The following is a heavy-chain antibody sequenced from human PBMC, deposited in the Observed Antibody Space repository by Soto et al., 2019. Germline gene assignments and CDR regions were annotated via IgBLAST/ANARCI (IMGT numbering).Heavy chain of an antibody. D-gene: IGHD2-21*02. CDR1: GFTFSNPW. J-gene: IGHJ4*02. CDR2: TLSKTDGGTI. V-gene: IGHV3-15*01. Sequence: GLSLRLSWATSGFTFSNPWMNWVRQAPGKGLEWVGRTLSKTDGGTIDYAAPVKGRFTISRDDSKNTLYLQMNSLRIEDTAVYYCTTLDCAWPVDFWGQGTLVTVSS. CDR3: TTLDCAWPVDF.